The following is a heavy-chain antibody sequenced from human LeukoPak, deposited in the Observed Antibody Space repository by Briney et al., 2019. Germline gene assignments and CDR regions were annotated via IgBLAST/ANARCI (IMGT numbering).Heavy chain of an antibody. V-gene: IGHV1-69*05. D-gene: IGHD3-10*01. CDR2: IIPIFGTA. Sequence: SVKVSCKASGGTFSSYAISWVRQAPGQGLEWMGGIIPIFGTANYAQKFQGRVTITTDESTSTAYMELSSLRSEDTAVYYCARDQYYGSGSHRLDYWGQGTLVTVSS. CDR3: ARDQYYGSGSHRLDY. J-gene: IGHJ4*02. CDR1: GGTFSSYA.